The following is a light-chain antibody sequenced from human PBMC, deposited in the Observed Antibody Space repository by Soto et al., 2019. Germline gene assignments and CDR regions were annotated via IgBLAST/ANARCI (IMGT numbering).Light chain of an antibody. J-gene: IGLJ1*01. CDR3: ETWDV. CDR1: SGHSSYI. Sequence: QSALTQSSSASASLGSSVKLTCTLSSGHSSYIIAWHQQQPGKAPRYLMKLEGSGSYNKGSGVPDRFSGSSSGADRYLTISNLQSEDEADYYCETWDVFGTGTKLTVL. V-gene: IGLV4-60*03. CDR2: LEGSGSY.